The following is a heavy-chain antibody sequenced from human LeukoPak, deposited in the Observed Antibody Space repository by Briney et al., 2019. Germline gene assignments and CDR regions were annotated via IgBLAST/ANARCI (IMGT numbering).Heavy chain of an antibody. Sequence: SETLSLTCSVSRDSITISNYYWGWIRQPPGKGLEWIVTIYYSGRTYYNPSLNSRVTISLDTSENQFSLKLRSVTAADTAVYFCARPRQGSSEYFDNWGQGTLVTVSS. D-gene: IGHD6-25*01. CDR2: IYYSGRT. CDR3: ARPRQGSSEYFDN. J-gene: IGHJ4*02. CDR1: RDSITISNYY. V-gene: IGHV4-39*01.